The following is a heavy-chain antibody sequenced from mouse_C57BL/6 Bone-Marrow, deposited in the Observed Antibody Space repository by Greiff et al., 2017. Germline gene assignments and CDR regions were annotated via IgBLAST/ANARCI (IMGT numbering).Heavy chain of an antibody. CDR2: IDPETGGT. CDR1: GYKFTDYE. Sequence: QVPVKQSGAELVRPGASVTLSCKASGYKFTDYEMHWVKQTPVHGLEWIGAIDPETGGTAYNQKFKGKAILTADKSSSTAYMELRSLTSEDAAVYYCTSDSSGGAYWGQGTLVTVSA. CDR3: TSDSSGGAY. D-gene: IGHD3-2*02. V-gene: IGHV1-15*01. J-gene: IGHJ3*01.